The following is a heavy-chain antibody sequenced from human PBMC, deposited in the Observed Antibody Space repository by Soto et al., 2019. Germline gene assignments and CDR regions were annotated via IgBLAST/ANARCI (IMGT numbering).Heavy chain of an antibody. Sequence: QVQLRESGPGLVRPSQTLSLTCTVSGGSISSAGFYWTWIRQHPGKGLVWIGYVHYRGSSDYNPSLKSRVTISVDTSKNQMSLKLTSLTAADSAIYYCAREYSSSWTVSGGLDVWGQGTTVTVS. CDR1: GGSISSAGFY. CDR3: AREYSSSWTVSGGLDV. V-gene: IGHV4-31*03. D-gene: IGHD6-13*01. J-gene: IGHJ6*02. CDR2: VHYRGSS.